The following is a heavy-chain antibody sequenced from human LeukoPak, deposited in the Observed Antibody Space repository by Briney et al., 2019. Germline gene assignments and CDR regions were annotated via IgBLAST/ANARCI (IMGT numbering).Heavy chain of an antibody. J-gene: IGHJ6*03. CDR2: IYHSGST. Sequence: PSETLSLTCAVSGYSISSGYYWGWIRQPPGKGLEWTGSIYHSGSTYYNPSLKSRVTISVDTSKNQFSLKLSSVTAADTAVYYCARVGSGSPLYYYYYYMDVWGKGTTVTVSS. CDR1: GYSISSGYY. D-gene: IGHD1-26*01. CDR3: ARVGSGSPLYYYYYYMDV. V-gene: IGHV4-38-2*01.